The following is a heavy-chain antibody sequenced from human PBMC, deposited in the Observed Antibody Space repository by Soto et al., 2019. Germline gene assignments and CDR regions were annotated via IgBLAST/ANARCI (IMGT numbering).Heavy chain of an antibody. CDR1: GGTFSSYA. V-gene: IGHV1-69*13. CDR3: ARGNAYDSSGYYDYFDY. J-gene: IGHJ4*02. D-gene: IGHD3-22*01. CDR2: IIPIFGTA. Sequence: SVKVSCKASGGTFSSYAISGVRQAPGQGLEWMGGIIPIFGTANYAQKFQGRVTITADESTSTAYMELSSLRSEDTAVYYCARGNAYDSSGYYDYFDYWGQGTLVTVSS.